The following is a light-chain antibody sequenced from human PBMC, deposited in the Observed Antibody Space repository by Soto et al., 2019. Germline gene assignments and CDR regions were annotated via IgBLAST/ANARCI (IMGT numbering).Light chain of an antibody. V-gene: IGKV3-15*01. J-gene: IGKJ1*01. CDR2: GAS. CDR3: QHYNNWPPWT. CDR1: QSVSNN. Sequence: EIVLTQSPGTLSLSPVERATLSCRASQSVSNNYLAWYQQKPGQAPRLLIYGASIRATGIPARFTGSGSGTEFTLTISSLQSEDFAVYYCQHYNNWPPWTFGQGTKVDIK.